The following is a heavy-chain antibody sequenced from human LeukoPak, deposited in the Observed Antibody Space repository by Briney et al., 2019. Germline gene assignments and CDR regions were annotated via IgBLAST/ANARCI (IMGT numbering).Heavy chain of an antibody. V-gene: IGHV3-66*01. CDR3: ARDISSGYDDAFDI. Sequence: PGGSLRLSCAASGFTVSSNYMSWVRQAPGKGLEWVSVIYSGGSTYYADSVKGRFTISRDNSKNTLYLQMNSLRAEDTAVYYCARDISSGYDDAFDIWGQGTMGIVSS. CDR2: IYSGGST. J-gene: IGHJ3*02. CDR1: GFTVSSNY. D-gene: IGHD3-22*01.